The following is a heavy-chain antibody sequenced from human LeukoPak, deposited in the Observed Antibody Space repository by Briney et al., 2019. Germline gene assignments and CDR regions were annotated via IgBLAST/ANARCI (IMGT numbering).Heavy chain of an antibody. CDR2: INSDGSTT. CDR1: GFTYSNYW. CDR3: ARPTYYYDGSGYVTGY. J-gene: IGHJ4*02. V-gene: IGHV3-74*01. Sequence: GRSLRLSCAASGFTYSNYWMHWVRQAPGKGLVWVSRINSDGSTTNYADSVKGRFTISRDNAKNTLYLQMNSLRAEDTAVYYCARPTYYYDGSGYVTGYWGQGTLVTVSS. D-gene: IGHD3-22*01.